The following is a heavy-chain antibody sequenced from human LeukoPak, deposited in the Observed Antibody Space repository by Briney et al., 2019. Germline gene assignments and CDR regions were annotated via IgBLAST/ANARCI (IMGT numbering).Heavy chain of an antibody. CDR2: IYYSGST. Sequence: SETLSLTCTVSGGSISSYYWSWIRQPPGKGLEWIGYIYYSGSTNYNPSLKSRVTISVDTSKNQFSLKLSSVTAADPAVYYCARYAMVRGVIRAPFAFDIWGQGTMVTVSS. CDR1: GGSISSYY. V-gene: IGHV4-59*01. J-gene: IGHJ3*02. CDR3: ARYAMVRGVIRAPFAFDI. D-gene: IGHD3-10*01.